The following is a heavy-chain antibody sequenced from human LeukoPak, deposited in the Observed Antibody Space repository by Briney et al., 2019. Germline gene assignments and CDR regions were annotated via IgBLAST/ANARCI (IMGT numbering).Heavy chain of an antibody. D-gene: IGHD6-13*01. J-gene: IGHJ6*03. CDR2: IKKDGSEK. Sequence: GGSLRLSCAASGFTFSSYWMSWVRQAPGKGLEWVANIKKDGSEKYYVDSVKGRFTISRDNAKTSLYLQMNSLRAEDTALYYCAKDGAGPYYYYYYMDVWGKGTTVTISS. CDR3: AKDGAGPYYYYYYMDV. CDR1: GFTFSSYW. V-gene: IGHV3-7*03.